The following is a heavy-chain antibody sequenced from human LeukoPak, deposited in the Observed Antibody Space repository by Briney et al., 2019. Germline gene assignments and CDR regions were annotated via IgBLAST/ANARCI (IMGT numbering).Heavy chain of an antibody. D-gene: IGHD3-22*01. Sequence: GGSLRLSCAASGFTFSSYAMSWVREAPGKGLVWVSRINPDGRSTNYADSVKGRFTISRDNAKNTLYLQMNSLRAEDTAIYYCARVDGSGNSIFDYWGQGTLVPVSS. CDR1: GFTFSSYA. CDR3: ARVDGSGNSIFDY. J-gene: IGHJ4*02. CDR2: INPDGRST. V-gene: IGHV3-74*01.